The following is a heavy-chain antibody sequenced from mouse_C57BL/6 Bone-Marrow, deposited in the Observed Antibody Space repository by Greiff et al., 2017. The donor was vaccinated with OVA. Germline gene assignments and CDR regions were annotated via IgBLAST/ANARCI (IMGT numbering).Heavy chain of an antibody. CDR3: ALYGGANVGFAY. Sequence: VQLQQPGTELVKPGASVKLSCKASGYTFTSYWMHWVKQRPGQGLEWIGNINPSNGGTNYNEKFKGKATLTADKSSSTAYMELRSLTSEDSAVDCGALYGGANVGFAYWGQGTLVTVSA. CDR1: GYTFTSYW. V-gene: IGHV1-53*01. D-gene: IGHD1-1*02. CDR2: INPSNGGT. J-gene: IGHJ3*01.